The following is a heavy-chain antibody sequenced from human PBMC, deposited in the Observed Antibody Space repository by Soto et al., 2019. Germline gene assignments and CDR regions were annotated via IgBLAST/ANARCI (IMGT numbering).Heavy chain of an antibody. CDR3: ATSRITIFGVVAPGHYYYGMDV. J-gene: IGHJ6*01. CDR1: GCTFSSYA. Sequence: SVKVSCKASGCTFSSYAISWVRQAPGQGLEWMGGIIPIFGTANYAQKFQGRVTITADESTSTAYMELSSLRSEDTAVYYCATSRITIFGVVAPGHYYYGMDVWGQGTTVTLSS. D-gene: IGHD3-3*01. V-gene: IGHV1-69*13. CDR2: IIPIFGTA.